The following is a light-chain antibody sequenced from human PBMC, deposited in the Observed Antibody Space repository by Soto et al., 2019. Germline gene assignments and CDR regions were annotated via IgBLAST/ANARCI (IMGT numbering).Light chain of an antibody. Sequence: QSALTQPASVSGSPGQSITVSCTGTSSDVGGYNYVSWYQQHPGKAPKLMIYDDSTRPSGVSNRFSGSKSGNTASLTISGLQAEDEADYYCSSYTSSSTPVVFAGGTKLTVL. J-gene: IGLJ2*01. CDR1: SSDVGGYNY. V-gene: IGLV2-14*01. CDR2: DDS. CDR3: SSYTSSSTPVV.